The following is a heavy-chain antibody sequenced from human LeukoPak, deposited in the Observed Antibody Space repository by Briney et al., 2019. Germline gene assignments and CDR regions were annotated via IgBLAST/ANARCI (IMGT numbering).Heavy chain of an antibody. CDR1: GFTFSSYG. J-gene: IGHJ3*02. CDR2: IWYDGSNK. D-gene: IGHD3-22*01. Sequence: GGSLRLSCAASGFTFSSYGMHWVRQAPGKGLEWVAVIWYDGSNKYYADSVKGRFTISRDNSKSTLYLQMNSLRAEDTAVYYCARSDMIVNAFDIWGQGTMVTVSS. V-gene: IGHV3-33*01. CDR3: ARSDMIVNAFDI.